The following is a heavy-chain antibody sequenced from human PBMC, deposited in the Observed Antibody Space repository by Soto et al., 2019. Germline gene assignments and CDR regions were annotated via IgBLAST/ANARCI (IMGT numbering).Heavy chain of an antibody. J-gene: IGHJ6*02. Sequence: QVQLVQSGAEVKKPGSSVKVSCKASGGTFSSYAISWVRQAPGQGLEWMGGIIPIFGTANYAQKFQGRVTITADKSQSTAYMELSSLRSEDTAVYYCARGVGCSSTSCYSGSRVDYYYGMDVWGQGTTVTVSS. D-gene: IGHD2-2*01. V-gene: IGHV1-69*06. CDR3: ARGVGCSSTSCYSGSRVDYYYGMDV. CDR2: IIPIFGTA. CDR1: GGTFSSYA.